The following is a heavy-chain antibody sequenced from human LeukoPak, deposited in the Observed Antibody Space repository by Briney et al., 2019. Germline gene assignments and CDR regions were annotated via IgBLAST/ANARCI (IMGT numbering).Heavy chain of an antibody. Sequence: PGRSLRLSCAASGFTFDDFAMHWVRQAPGKGLEWVSGISWNSGSIGYADSVKGRFTISRDNAKNSLYLQMNSLRAEDTALYYCAKLGDVGIAAAGHFDYWGQGTLVTVSS. J-gene: IGHJ4*02. CDR3: AKLGDVGIAAAGHFDY. CDR1: GFTFDDFA. V-gene: IGHV3-9*01. D-gene: IGHD6-13*01. CDR2: ISWNSGSI.